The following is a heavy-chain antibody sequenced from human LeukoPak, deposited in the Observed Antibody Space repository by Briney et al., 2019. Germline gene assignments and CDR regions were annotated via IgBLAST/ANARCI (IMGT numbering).Heavy chain of an antibody. CDR3: ARDSPGTTASDY. CDR1: GFSFSVYW. CDR2: ISASGSYI. V-gene: IGHV3-21*01. D-gene: IGHD1-1*01. Sequence: GGSLRLSCTASGFSFSVYWMTWVRQAPGKGLEWVSSISASGSYIYYADSLKGRFTISRDNTKNSLFLQMNSLRAEDTAVYYCARDSPGTTASDYWGQGTLVTVSS. J-gene: IGHJ4*02.